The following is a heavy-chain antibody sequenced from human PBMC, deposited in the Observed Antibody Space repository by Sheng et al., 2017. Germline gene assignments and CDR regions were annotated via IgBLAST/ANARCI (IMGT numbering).Heavy chain of an antibody. CDR2: IRFDENNK. CDR1: GFRFSDFG. Sequence: QMQLVESGGGVVQPGGSLRLSCVASGFRFSDFGLHWVRQAPGKGLEWVAFIRFDENNKYYADSVKGRFTISRDNSKDTLFLQMNSLRLEDTGVYSCAKTQYSSSANGAFDIWGQGTMVTVSS. J-gene: IGHJ3*02. CDR3: AKTQYSSSANGAFDI. V-gene: IGHV3-30*02. D-gene: IGHD6-6*01.